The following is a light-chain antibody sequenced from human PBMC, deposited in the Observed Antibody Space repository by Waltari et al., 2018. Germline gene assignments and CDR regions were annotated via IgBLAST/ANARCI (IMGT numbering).Light chain of an antibody. Sequence: NVLTQYTDTHSLSPGETATHSCRASQTVSNNYLSWYQRRPGQPPRLLIHDASITAPDVPDRFSGSGSVTYYTLTISRVDPEDSSVYYCHKYGNSPPYTFGQATKLEIK. V-gene: IGKV3-20*01. CDR3: HKYGNSPPYT. CDR2: DAS. J-gene: IGKJ2*01. CDR1: QTVSNNY.